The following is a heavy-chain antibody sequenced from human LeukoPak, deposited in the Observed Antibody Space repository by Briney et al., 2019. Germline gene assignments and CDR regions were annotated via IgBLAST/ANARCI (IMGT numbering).Heavy chain of an antibody. CDR3: ASMTPPMVRGVGAFDF. J-gene: IGHJ4*02. CDR1: GGSFCGYS. D-gene: IGHD3-10*01. CDR2: INHSGST. V-gene: IGHV4-34*01. Sequence: SETLSLTSAVYGGSFCGYSWSWIRQTPGKGLEWIVEINHSGSTNYNPSPKSRVTISVDTSKNKFSLKLSSVTAAHTAVCCSASMTPPMVRGVGAFDFWGQGTLVTVSS.